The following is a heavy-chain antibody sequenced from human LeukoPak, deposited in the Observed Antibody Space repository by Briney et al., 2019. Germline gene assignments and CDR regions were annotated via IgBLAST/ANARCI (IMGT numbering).Heavy chain of an antibody. D-gene: IGHD3-22*01. V-gene: IGHV3-23*01. CDR2: ISGSGGST. CDR1: GFTFSSYA. Sequence: GGSLRLSCAASGFTFSSYAMSWVRQAPGEGLEWVSSISGSGGSTYYADSVKGRFTVSRDNSKNTLYLQMNSLRAEDTAVYYCAKANYYDSSGYYWGQGTLVTVSS. J-gene: IGHJ4*02. CDR3: AKANYYDSSGYY.